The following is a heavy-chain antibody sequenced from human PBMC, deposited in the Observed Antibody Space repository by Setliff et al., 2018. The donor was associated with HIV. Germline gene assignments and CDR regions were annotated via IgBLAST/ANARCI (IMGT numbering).Heavy chain of an antibody. CDR2: INSATGGT. Sequence: ASVKVSCRASGYTFTDNYIHWVRQAPGQGLEWMAWINSATGGTNYAQNFQGWVTVTRDTSINTVYMGLSSLKSDDTAVYYCARDYLHVFDIWGQGTMVTVSS. CDR1: GYTFTDNY. CDR3: ARDYLHVFDI. J-gene: IGHJ3*02. V-gene: IGHV1-2*04.